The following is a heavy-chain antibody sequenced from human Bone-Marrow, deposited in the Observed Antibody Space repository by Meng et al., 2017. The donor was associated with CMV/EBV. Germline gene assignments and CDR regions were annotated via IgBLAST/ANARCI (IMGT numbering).Heavy chain of an antibody. J-gene: IGHJ6*02. V-gene: IGHV3-66*02. CDR1: GFTVSSNY. D-gene: IGHD3-3*01. CDR2: IYSGGST. Sequence: GGSLRLSCAASGFTVSSNYMSWVRQAPGKGLEWVSVIYSGGSTYYADSVKGRFTISRDNSKNTLYLQMNSLRAEDTAVYYCAKVKAMEWLLNYYYYGMDVWGQGTTVTVSS. CDR3: AKVKAMEWLLNYYYYGMDV.